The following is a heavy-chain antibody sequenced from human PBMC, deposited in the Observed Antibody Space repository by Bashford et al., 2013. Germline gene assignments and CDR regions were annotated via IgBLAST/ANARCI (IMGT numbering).Heavy chain of an antibody. Sequence: VRQAPGKGLEWVSYINSRSSPTHYADSVKGRFTISRDNAKNSLYLQMNSLRAEDTAVYYCARGPTQTMHYGMDVWGQGTTVTVSS. CDR2: INSRSSPT. J-gene: IGHJ6*02. D-gene: IGHD5-24*01. CDR3: ARGPTQTMHYGMDV. V-gene: IGHV3-48*01.